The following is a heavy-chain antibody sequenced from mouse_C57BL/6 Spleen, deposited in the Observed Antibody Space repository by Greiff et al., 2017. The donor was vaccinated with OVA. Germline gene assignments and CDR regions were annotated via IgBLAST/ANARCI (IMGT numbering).Heavy chain of an antibody. J-gene: IGHJ3*01. CDR2: INPSNGGT. Sequence: VQLQQPGTELVKPGASVKLSCKASGYTFTSYWMHWVKQRPGQGLEWIGNINPSNGGTNYNEKFKSKATLTVDKSSSTAYMQLSSLTSEDSAVYYCARSSYGSSYAFAYWGQGTLVTVSA. V-gene: IGHV1-53*01. CDR1: GYTFTSYW. D-gene: IGHD1-1*01. CDR3: ARSSYGSSYAFAY.